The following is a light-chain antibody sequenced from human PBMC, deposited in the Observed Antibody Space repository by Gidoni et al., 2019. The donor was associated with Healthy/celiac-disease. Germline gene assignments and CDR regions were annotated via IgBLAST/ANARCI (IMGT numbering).Light chain of an antibody. CDR3: QQSNSSPFT. Sequence: DIQMTPPPSTLSASVGDRVTITCRASQSISSWLSWYQQKPGKAPKLLIYKASSLESGVPSRFSGSGSGTECTLTISSLQPDDFATYYCQQSNSSPFTFGPGTKVEIK. CDR1: QSISSW. V-gene: IGKV1-5*03. J-gene: IGKJ3*01. CDR2: KAS.